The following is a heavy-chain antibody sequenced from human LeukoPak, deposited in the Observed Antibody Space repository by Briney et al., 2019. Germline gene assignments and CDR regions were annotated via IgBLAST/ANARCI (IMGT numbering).Heavy chain of an antibody. V-gene: IGHV1-2*02. J-gene: IGHJ4*02. CDR3: AREVRDGYNARLYDY. D-gene: IGHD5-24*01. Sequence: ASVKVSCKASGYTFTGCYMHWVRQAPGQGLEWMGWINPNSGGTNYAQKFQGRVTMTRDTSINTAYMELSRLRSDDTAVYYCAREVRDGYNARLYDYWGQGTLVTVSS. CDR2: INPNSGGT. CDR1: GYTFTGCY.